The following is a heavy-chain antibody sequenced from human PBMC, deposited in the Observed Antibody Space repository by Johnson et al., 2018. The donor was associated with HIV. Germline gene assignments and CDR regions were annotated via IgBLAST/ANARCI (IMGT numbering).Heavy chain of an antibody. V-gene: IGHV3-30-3*01. Sequence: VQLVESGGGLVQPGGSLRLSCAASGFTFSSYAMHWVRQAPGKGLEWVAVISYDGSNKYYADSVKGRFTISRDNSKNTLYLQMNSLRAEDTAVYYCARSGLGSQQLSAFDIWGQGTMVTVSS. J-gene: IGHJ3*02. D-gene: IGHD6-13*01. CDR3: ARSGLGSQQLSAFDI. CDR2: ISYDGSNK. CDR1: GFTFSSYA.